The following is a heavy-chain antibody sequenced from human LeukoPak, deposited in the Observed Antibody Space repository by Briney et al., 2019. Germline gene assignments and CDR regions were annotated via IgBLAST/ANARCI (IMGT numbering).Heavy chain of an antibody. CDR3: AANAKLRGPPAFDI. Sequence: GTSVKVSCKASGFTFTSSAMQWVRQARGQRLEWIGWIVVGSGNTNYAQKFQERVTITRDMSTSTAYMELSSLRSEDTAVYYCAANAKLRGPPAFDIWGQRTMVTVSS. CDR2: IVVGSGNT. CDR1: GFTFTSSA. J-gene: IGHJ3*02. V-gene: IGHV1-58*02. D-gene: IGHD1-1*01.